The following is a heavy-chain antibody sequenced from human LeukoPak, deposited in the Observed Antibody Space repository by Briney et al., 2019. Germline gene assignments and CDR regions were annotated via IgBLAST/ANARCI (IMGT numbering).Heavy chain of an antibody. J-gene: IGHJ5*02. V-gene: IGHV1-18*01. CDR1: GYAFTSYG. Sequence: ASVKVSCKASGYAFTSYGISWVRQAPGQGLEWMGWISAYNGNTNYAQKLQGRVTMTTDTSTSTAYMELRSLRSDDTAVYYCARDRDIVVVPAATEVFDPWGQGTLVTVSS. CDR3: ARDRDIVVVPAATEVFDP. CDR2: ISAYNGNT. D-gene: IGHD2-2*01.